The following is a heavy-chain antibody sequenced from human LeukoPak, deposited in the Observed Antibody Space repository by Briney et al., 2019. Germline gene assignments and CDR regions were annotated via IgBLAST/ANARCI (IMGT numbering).Heavy chain of an antibody. CDR1: GGSISSGGCY. J-gene: IGHJ5*02. V-gene: IGHV4-31*03. CDR2: IYYSVRT. CDR3: ARDVCSGGSCYRRSFDP. Sequence: SETLSLTCTVSGGSISSGGCYWSWIRQHPGKGLEWIGYIYYSVRTYYNPSLKSRVTISVDTSKNQFSLKLSSVTAADMAVYYCARDVCSGGSCYRRSFDPWGQGTLVTVSS. D-gene: IGHD2-15*01.